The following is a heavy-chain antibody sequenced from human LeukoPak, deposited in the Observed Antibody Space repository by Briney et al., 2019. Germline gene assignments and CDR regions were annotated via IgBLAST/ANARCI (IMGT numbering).Heavy chain of an antibody. CDR3: TRENRGHFWSLSDY. D-gene: IGHD3-3*01. Sequence: SLRLSCTASGFTFGDYAMSWVRQAPGKGLECGGFIRSKAYGETTEYASSVKGRFTISRDDSKSIAYLEMNSLKTEDTAVYYCTRENRGHFWSLSDYWGQGTLVTVSS. V-gene: IGHV3-49*04. J-gene: IGHJ4*02. CDR2: IRSKAYGETT. CDR1: GFTFGDYA.